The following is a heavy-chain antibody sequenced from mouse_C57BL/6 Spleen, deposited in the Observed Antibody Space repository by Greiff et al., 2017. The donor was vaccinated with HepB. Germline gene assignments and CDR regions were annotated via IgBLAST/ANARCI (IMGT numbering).Heavy chain of an antibody. V-gene: IGHV1-76*01. CDR3: AREGTTVVSYYFDY. CDR1: GYTFTDYY. J-gene: IGHJ2*01. D-gene: IGHD1-1*01. Sequence: VKLQESGAELVRPGASVKLSCKASGYTFTDYYINWVKQRPGQGLEWIARIYPGSGNTYYNEKFKGKATLTAEKSSSTAYMQLSSLTSEDSAVYFCAREGTTVVSYYFDYWGQGTTLTVSS. CDR2: IYPGSGNT.